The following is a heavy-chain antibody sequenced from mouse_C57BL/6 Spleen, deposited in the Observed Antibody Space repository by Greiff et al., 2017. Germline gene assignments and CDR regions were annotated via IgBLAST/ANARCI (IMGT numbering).Heavy chain of an antibody. CDR2: IDPSDSYT. D-gene: IGHD1-1*01. CDR1: GYTFTSYW. CDR3: ARDYYGSSKGMDY. J-gene: IGHJ4*01. Sequence: QVQLQQPGAELVMPGASVKLSCKASGYTFTSYWMHWVKQRPGQGLEWIGEIDPSDSYTNYNQKFKGKSTLTVDKSSSTAYMQLSSLTSEDSAGYYCARDYYGSSKGMDYWGQGTSVTVSS. V-gene: IGHV1-69*01.